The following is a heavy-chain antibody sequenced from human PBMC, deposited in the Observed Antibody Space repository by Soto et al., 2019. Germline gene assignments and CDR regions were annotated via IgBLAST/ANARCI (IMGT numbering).Heavy chain of an antibody. CDR3: ARVVVVPAAIGWFDP. D-gene: IGHD2-2*01. CDR1: GGSISSYY. J-gene: IGHJ5*02. Sequence: QVQLQESGPGLVKPSETLSLTCTVSGGSISSYYWSWIRQPPGKGLEWIGYIYYSGSTNYNPSLKGRVTISVDTSKNQFSLKLSSVTAADTAVYYCARVVVVPAAIGWFDPWGQGTLVTVSS. CDR2: IYYSGST. V-gene: IGHV4-59*01.